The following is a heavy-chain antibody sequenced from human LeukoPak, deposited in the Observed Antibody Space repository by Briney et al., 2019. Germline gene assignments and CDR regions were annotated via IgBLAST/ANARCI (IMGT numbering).Heavy chain of an antibody. J-gene: IGHJ6*02. CDR1: GGSISSYY. D-gene: IGHD2-2*01. V-gene: IGHV4-59*08. CDR2: IYYSGST. CDR3: ARLAQSTYYYGMDV. Sequence: KPSETLSLTCSVSGGSISSYYWSWIRQPPGKGLEWIGYIYYSGSTNYNPSLKSRVTVSVDTSKNQFSLKLSSVTAADTAVYYCARLAQSTYYYGMDVWGQGTTVTVSS.